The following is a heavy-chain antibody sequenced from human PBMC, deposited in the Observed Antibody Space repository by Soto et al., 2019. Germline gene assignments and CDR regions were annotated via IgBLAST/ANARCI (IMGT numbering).Heavy chain of an antibody. CDR3: ARIPTRRNYYDSSGYYYSHFDY. Sequence: SETLSLTCTVSGGSISSYYWSWIRQPPGKGLEWIGYIYYSGSTNYNPSLKSRVTISVDTSKNQFSLKLSSVTAADTAVYYCARIPTRRNYYDSSGYYYSHFDYWGQGTLATVSS. CDR2: IYYSGST. D-gene: IGHD3-22*01. V-gene: IGHV4-59*01. CDR1: GGSISSYY. J-gene: IGHJ4*02.